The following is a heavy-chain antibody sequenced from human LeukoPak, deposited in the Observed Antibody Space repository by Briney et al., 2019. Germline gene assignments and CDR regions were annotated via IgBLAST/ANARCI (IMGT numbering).Heavy chain of an antibody. D-gene: IGHD5-12*01. Sequence: GGSLRLSCAASGFTLSSYAMSWVRQAPGRGLEWVSAISGSGGSTYYADSVKGRFTISRDNSKNTLYLQMSSLGAEDTAVYYGAKAIVATTDSFDYWGQGTLVTVSS. CDR2: ISGSGGST. J-gene: IGHJ4*02. CDR3: AKAIVATTDSFDY. CDR1: GFTLSSYA. V-gene: IGHV3-23*01.